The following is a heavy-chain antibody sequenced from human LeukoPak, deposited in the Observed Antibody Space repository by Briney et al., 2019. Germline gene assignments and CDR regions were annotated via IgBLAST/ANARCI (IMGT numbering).Heavy chain of an antibody. CDR2: ISAYNGNT. V-gene: IGHV1-18*01. D-gene: IGHD3-10*01. J-gene: IGHJ5*02. CDR3: ARTISTNRLLWFGESNWFDP. Sequence: ASVKVSCKASGYTFTSYGISWVRQAPGQGLEWMGWISAYNGNTNYAQKLQGRVTMTTDTSTSTAYMELRSLRSDDTAVYYCARTISTNRLLWFGESNWFDPWGQGTLVTVSS. CDR1: GYTFTSYG.